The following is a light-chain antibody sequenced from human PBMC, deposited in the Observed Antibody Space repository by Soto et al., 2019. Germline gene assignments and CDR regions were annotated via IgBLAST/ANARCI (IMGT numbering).Light chain of an antibody. CDR2: TAS. CDR1: HDISNF. Sequence: DIQVTQSPSSLSASVGERVTITCRASHDISNFLAWYQQRPGQVPKLLIHTASTLQSGIPARFSGSGSGTDFTLTISSLQPEDVATYYCQKYSRAPWTFGQGTKVDIK. J-gene: IGKJ1*01. CDR3: QKYSRAPWT. V-gene: IGKV1-27*01.